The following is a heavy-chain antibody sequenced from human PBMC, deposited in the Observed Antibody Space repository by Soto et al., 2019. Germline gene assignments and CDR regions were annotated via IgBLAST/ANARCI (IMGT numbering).Heavy chain of an antibody. J-gene: IGHJ3*02. CDR2: ISSSGSTI. Sequence: VGSLRLSCAASGFTFSSYEMNWVRQAPGKGLEWVSYISSSGSTIYYADSVKGRFTISRDNAKNSLYLQMNSLRAEDTAVYYCARGNIVATIDFAFDIWGQGTMVTVSS. V-gene: IGHV3-48*03. D-gene: IGHD5-12*01. CDR1: GFTFSSYE. CDR3: ARGNIVATIDFAFDI.